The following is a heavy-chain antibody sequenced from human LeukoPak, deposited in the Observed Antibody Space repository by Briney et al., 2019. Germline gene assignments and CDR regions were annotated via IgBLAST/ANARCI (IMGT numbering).Heavy chain of an antibody. CDR2: IYVSGTT. D-gene: IGHD2-15*01. V-gene: IGHV4-4*07. CDR1: GGSISTYY. CDR3: ARSGATTYYFDY. J-gene: IGHJ4*02. Sequence: SETLSLTCSLSGGSISTYYWTWIRQPAGKGLEWIGRIYVSGTTYYNPSLKSRVTMSVDPTNNQFSLKLSSVTAADTAVYYCARSGATTYYFDYWGQGTLVTVSS.